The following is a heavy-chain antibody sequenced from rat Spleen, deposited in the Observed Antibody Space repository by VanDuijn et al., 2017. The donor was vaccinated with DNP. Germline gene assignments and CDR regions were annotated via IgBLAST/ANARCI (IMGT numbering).Heavy chain of an antibody. CDR1: GFTFSDYA. CDR2: IIDDGSST. CDR3: ARHRPGYGYNAMDA. V-gene: IGHV5-17*01. D-gene: IGHD1-9*01. J-gene: IGHJ4*01. Sequence: EVQLVESGGGLVQPGNSLKLSCAASGFTFSDYAMAWVRQSPKRGLEWVATIIDDGSSTYYGDSVKGRFTISRDNAKSTLYLQMNSLRSEDTATYYCARHRPGYGYNAMDAWGQGTSVTVSS.